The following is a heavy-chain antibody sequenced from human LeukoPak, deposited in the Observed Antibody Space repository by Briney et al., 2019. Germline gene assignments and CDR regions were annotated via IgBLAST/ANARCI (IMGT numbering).Heavy chain of an antibody. CDR1: GGSISSYY. CDR3: ARSPDYYDSSGYYY. J-gene: IGHJ4*02. D-gene: IGHD3-22*01. CDR2: IYYSRST. Sequence: SETQSLTCTVSGGSISSYYWSWTRQPPGKGLEWIGYIYYSRSTNYNPSLKSRVTISVDTSKNQFSLKLSSVTAADTAVYYCARSPDYYDSSGYYYWGQGTLVTVSS. V-gene: IGHV4-59*01.